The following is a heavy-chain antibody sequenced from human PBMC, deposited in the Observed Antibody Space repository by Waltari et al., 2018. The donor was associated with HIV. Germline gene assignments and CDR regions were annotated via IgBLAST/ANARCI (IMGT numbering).Heavy chain of an antibody. J-gene: IGHJ6*02. V-gene: IGHV1-2*02. Sequence: VQLVQTEAEVTTPGTYVQDSWKSSRYTFTVYHMHWVRQAPGQGLECMGGSNPNSGGTKYEQKFQDRVTMTRDTSISTAYMELSRLRSDDTAVYYGARSITMIVVLIAWGYGMDVWGQGTTVTVSS. D-gene: IGHD3-22*01. CDR1: RYTFTVYH. CDR3: ARSITMIVVLIAWGYGMDV. CDR2: SNPNSGGT.